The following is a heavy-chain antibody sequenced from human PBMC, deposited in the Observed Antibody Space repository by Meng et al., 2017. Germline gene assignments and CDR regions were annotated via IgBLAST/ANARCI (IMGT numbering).Heavy chain of an antibody. D-gene: IGHD3-22*01. J-gene: IGHJ4*02. CDR1: GFTFSSYA. CDR3: ARDQDFYDSSGSLQIDY. Sequence: GESLKISCAASGFTFSSYAMHWVRQAPGEGLEWVAVISYDGSKKYYADSVKGRFTISRENSKNTLYLQMNSLRAEDTAVYYCARDQDFYDSSGSLQIDYWGQGTLVTVSS. CDR2: ISYDGSKK. V-gene: IGHV3-30*04.